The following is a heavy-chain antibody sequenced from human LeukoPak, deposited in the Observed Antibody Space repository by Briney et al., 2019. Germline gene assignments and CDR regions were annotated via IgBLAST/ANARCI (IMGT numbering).Heavy chain of an antibody. CDR1: GFTFSSYW. Sequence: GGSLRLSCAASGFTFSSYWMSWVRQAPGKGLEWVANIKQDGSEKYYVDSVKGRFTISRDNAKNSLYLQMNSLRAEDTAVYYRARGAVAGPPLYYFDYWGQGTLVTVSS. V-gene: IGHV3-7*03. CDR3: ARGAVAGPPLYYFDY. D-gene: IGHD6-19*01. J-gene: IGHJ4*02. CDR2: IKQDGSEK.